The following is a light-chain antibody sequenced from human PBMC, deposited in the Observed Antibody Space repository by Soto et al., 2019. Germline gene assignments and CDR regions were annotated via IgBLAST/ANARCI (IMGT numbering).Light chain of an antibody. CDR1: QSVSSN. V-gene: IGKV3-15*01. Sequence: EIVMTQSPATLSVSPGERATLSCRASQSVSSNFAWYQQKPGQAPRLLIYGASTRATGIPARFSGSGSGTEFTLTISSLQSEDFAVYYCQQYNNWPPGTFCQGTKLEIK. CDR2: GAS. CDR3: QQYNNWPPGT. J-gene: IGKJ2*01.